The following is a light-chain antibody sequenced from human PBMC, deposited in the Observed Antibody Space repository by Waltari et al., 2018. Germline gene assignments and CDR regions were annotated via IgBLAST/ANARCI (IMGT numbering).Light chain of an antibody. CDR3: CSFAGSATSVV. V-gene: IGLV2-23*02. CDR2: EVT. Sequence: QSALTPPASVSGSPGQSITISCTATSSDVGGYNLVSWYQQHPGKAPKFIIYEVTKRPSGVSNRFAGSKSGNTASLTISGLQAEDEADYYCCSFAGSATSVVFGGGTKLTVL. CDR1: SSDVGGYNL. J-gene: IGLJ2*01.